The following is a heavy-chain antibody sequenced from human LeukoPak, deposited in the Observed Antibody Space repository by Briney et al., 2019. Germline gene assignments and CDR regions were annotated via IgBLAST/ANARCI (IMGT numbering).Heavy chain of an antibody. CDR2: IYYSGST. V-gene: IGHV4-59*11. J-gene: IGHJ5*02. CDR1: GGSISSHY. Sequence: KTSETLSLTCTVSGGSISSHYWSWIRQPPGKGLEWIGYIYYSGSTNYNPSLKSRVTISVDTSKNQFSLKLSSVTAADTAVYFCTRLSHVAGAPKVSWFDPWGQGTLVTVSS. D-gene: IGHD1-26*01. CDR3: TRLSHVAGAPKVSWFDP.